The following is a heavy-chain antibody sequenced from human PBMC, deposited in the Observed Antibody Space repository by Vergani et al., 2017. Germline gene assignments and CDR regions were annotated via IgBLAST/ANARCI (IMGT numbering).Heavy chain of an antibody. CDR2: ISGSGGNT. V-gene: IGHV3-23*01. J-gene: IGHJ6*02. D-gene: IGHD2-2*01. CDR3: AKGVYCSSTSCYEGRGYYYGMGV. Sequence: EVQLLESGGGLVQPGGSLRLSCAASGFTFSSSAMSWVRQVPGKGLEWVSGISGSGGNTYYANYVKGRFTISRDNSKNTLYLQMNSLRADDTAVYYCAKGVYCSSTSCYEGRGYYYGMGVWGQGTTVTFSS. CDR1: GFTFSSSA.